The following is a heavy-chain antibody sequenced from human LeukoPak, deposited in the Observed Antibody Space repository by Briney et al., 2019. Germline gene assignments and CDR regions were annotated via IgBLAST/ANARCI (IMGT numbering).Heavy chain of an antibody. Sequence: GESLQISCKGSGYIFTSYWIGWVRQMPGKGLEWMGIIYPGDSDTRYSPSFQGQVTISVDKSISTAYLQWSSLKASDTAMYYCARRSLDSNLLFDYWGQGTLVTVSS. J-gene: IGHJ4*02. D-gene: IGHD4-11*01. CDR1: GYIFTSYW. CDR2: IYPGDSDT. V-gene: IGHV5-51*01. CDR3: ARRSLDSNLLFDY.